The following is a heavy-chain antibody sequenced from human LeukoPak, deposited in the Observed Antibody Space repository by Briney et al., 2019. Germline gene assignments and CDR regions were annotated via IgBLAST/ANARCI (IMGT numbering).Heavy chain of an antibody. D-gene: IGHD4-11*01. V-gene: IGHV3-30-3*01. Sequence: SGRSLRLSCAASGFTFSSYAMHWVRQAPGKGLEWVAVISYDGSNKYYADSVKGRFTISRDNSKNTLYLQMNSLRAEDTAVYYCAREDSNSPRTNYYYYGMDVWGQGTTVTVSS. CDR2: ISYDGSNK. CDR3: AREDSNSPRTNYYYYGMDV. J-gene: IGHJ6*02. CDR1: GFTFSSYA.